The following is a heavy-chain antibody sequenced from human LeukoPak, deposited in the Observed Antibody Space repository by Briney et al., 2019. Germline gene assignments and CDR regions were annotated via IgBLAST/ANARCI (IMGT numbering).Heavy chain of an antibody. V-gene: IGHV1-2*02. CDR2: ISPNSGAT. D-gene: IGHD4-11*01. Sequence: ASIKVSCKASGYAFTDYYMHWVRQAPGQVLEWMGWISPNSGATYYAQKFQGRVTMTRDTYINTAYMELRRLTSDDTAVYYCAREADYSNLGYWGQGTLVTVSS. CDR3: AREADYSNLGY. J-gene: IGHJ4*02. CDR1: GYAFTDYY.